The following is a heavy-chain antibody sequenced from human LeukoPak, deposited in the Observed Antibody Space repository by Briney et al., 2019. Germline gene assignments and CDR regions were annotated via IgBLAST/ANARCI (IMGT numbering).Heavy chain of an antibody. Sequence: GGSLRLSCAASGFTFDDYTMYWVRQAPGKGLEWVSLISWDGGSKYYADSVKGRFTISRDNAKNSLYLQMNSLRAEDTAVYYCARDRVSGSGSIDYWGQGTLVTVSS. J-gene: IGHJ4*02. V-gene: IGHV3-43*01. CDR1: GFTFDDYT. CDR2: ISWDGGSK. D-gene: IGHD3-10*01. CDR3: ARDRVSGSGSIDY.